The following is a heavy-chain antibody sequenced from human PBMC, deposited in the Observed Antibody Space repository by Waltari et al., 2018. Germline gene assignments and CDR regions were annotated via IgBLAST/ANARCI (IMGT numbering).Heavy chain of an antibody. CDR1: GASFGGFC. J-gene: IGHJ4*02. Sequence: QVQLQQWGAGRLKPSETLSLTCGESGASFGGFCWSWIRQAPGKGLAWIGDIPPPGERNTHPPLKRRLTISVDTSKRQFSLALTSVTAADPAVYYCAEEGNTTAGPFDSWGQGTLVTVSS. V-gene: IGHV4-34*07. CDR3: AEEGNTTAGPFDS. CDR2: IPPPGER. D-gene: IGHD6-25*01.